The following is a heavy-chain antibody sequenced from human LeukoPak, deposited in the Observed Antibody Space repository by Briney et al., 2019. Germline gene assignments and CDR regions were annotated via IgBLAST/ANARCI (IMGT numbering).Heavy chain of an antibody. V-gene: IGHV3-30*02. J-gene: IGHJ4*02. CDR3: AKALLPMTTLTLFDY. CDR1: GFTFSSYG. Sequence: GGSLRLSCAASGFTFSSYGMHWVRQAPGKGLEWVAFIRYDANNKYYADSVKGRFTTSRDNSKNTLYLQMNSLRAEDRAVYYCAKALLPMTTLTLFDYWGQGTLVTVSS. D-gene: IGHD4-11*01. CDR2: IRYDANNK.